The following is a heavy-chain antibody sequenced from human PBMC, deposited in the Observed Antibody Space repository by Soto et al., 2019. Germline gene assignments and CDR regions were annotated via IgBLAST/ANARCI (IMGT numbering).Heavy chain of an antibody. CDR2: MNPNSGNT. CDR3: ARGLGYYDILTGYYPHYYYYYMDV. Sequence: GASVKVSCKASGYTFTSYDINWVRQATGQGLEWMGWMNPNSGNTGYAQKFQGRVTMTRNTSISTAYMELSSLRSEDTAVYHCARGLGYYDILTGYYPHYYYYYMDVWGKGTTVTVSS. J-gene: IGHJ6*03. CDR1: GYTFTSYD. V-gene: IGHV1-8*01. D-gene: IGHD3-9*01.